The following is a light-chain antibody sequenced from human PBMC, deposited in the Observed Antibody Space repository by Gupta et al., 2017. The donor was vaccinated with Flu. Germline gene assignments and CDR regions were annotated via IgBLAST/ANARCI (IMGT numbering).Light chain of an antibody. CDR3: QVWDRSTDHVI. J-gene: IGLJ2*01. CDR2: DDS. Sequence: SSVLTQPPSVSVAPGKTARIACGGNNIGSKTVHWYQQKPGQAPVLVVYDDSGRPSGIPERFSGSNSVNTATLTISRVEAGDEADYYCQVWDRSTDHVIFGGGTRLTVL. V-gene: IGLV3-21*03. CDR1: NIGSKT.